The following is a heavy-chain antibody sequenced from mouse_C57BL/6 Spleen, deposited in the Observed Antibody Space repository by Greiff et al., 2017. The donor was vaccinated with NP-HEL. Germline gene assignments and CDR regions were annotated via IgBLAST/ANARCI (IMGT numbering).Heavy chain of an antibody. CDR3: ARKGRRDAMDY. V-gene: IGHV1-69*01. CDR1: GYTFTSYW. J-gene: IGHJ4*01. Sequence: VKLQQPGAELVMPGASVKLSCKASGYTFTSYWMHWVKQRPGQGLEWIGEIDPSDSYTNYNQKFKGKSTLTVDKSSSTAYMQLSSLTSEDSAVYYCARKGRRDAMDYWGQGTSVTVSS. CDR2: IDPSDSYT.